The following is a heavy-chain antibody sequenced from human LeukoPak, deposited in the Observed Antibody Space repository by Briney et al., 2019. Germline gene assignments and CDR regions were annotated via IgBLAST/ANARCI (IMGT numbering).Heavy chain of an antibody. V-gene: IGHV4-30-2*05. CDR3: ARVSMIPI. J-gene: IGHJ3*02. D-gene: IGHD5/OR15-5a*01. Sequence: SETLSLTCAVSGGSISSGGYSWSWIRQPPGKGLEWIGYIYHSGSTYYNPSLKSRVTISVDTSKNQFSLKLSSVTAADTAVYYCARVSMIPIWGQGTMVTVSS. CDR2: IYHSGST. CDR1: GGSISSGGYS.